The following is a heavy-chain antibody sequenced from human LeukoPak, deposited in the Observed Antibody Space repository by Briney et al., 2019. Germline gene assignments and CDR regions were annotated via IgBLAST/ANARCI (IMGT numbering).Heavy chain of an antibody. CDR3: AKDGSARKDVDTATIYYYYYMDV. Sequence: PGRSLRLSCAASGFTFSSYGMHWVRQAPGKGLEWVAVIWYGGSNKYYADSVKGRFTISRDNSKNTLYLQMNSLRAEDTAVYYCAKDGSARKDVDTATIYYYYYMDVWGKGTTVTVSS. CDR1: GFTFSSYG. CDR2: IWYGGSNK. J-gene: IGHJ6*03. V-gene: IGHV3-33*06. D-gene: IGHD5-18*01.